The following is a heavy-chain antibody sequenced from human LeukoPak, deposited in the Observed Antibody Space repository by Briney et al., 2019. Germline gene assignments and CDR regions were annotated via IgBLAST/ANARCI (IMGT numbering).Heavy chain of an antibody. CDR1: GGSISSYY. J-gene: IGHJ4*02. CDR3: ARDRANYYNSSGYYDY. CDR2: IYYSGST. V-gene: IGHV4-59*01. Sequence: SETLSLTCTVSGGSISSYYWSWIRQPPGQGLEWIGYIYYSGSTNYNPSLKSRVTISVDTSKNQFSLKLSSVTAADTAVYYCARDRANYYNSSGYYDYWGQGTLVTVSS. D-gene: IGHD3-22*01.